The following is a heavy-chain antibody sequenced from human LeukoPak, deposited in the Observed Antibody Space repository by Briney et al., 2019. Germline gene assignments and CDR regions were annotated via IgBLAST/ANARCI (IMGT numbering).Heavy chain of an antibody. Sequence: PSETLSLICTVSGGSISSGDHYWSWIRQPPGKGLEWIGYIYYSGSTYYNPSLKSRVTISVDTSKNQFSLKLSSVTAADTAVYYCARLLGYCSGGSCYYFDYWGQGTLVTVSS. CDR2: IYYSGST. V-gene: IGHV4-30-4*01. CDR3: ARLLGYCSGGSCYYFDY. CDR1: GGSISSGDHY. D-gene: IGHD2-15*01. J-gene: IGHJ4*02.